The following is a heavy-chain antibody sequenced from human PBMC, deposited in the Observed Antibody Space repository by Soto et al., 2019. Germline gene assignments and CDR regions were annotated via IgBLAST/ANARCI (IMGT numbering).Heavy chain of an antibody. V-gene: IGHV3-9*01. CDR2: ISWDSSTI. J-gene: IGHJ4*02. D-gene: IGHD2-15*01. Sequence: EVQLVESGGGLVQPGRSLRLSCAASGFTFDNCGMHWVRQAPGKGLEWVAGISWDSSTIGYADSVKGRFIISRDDAKNSLYLQMDILRGEDTALYYCVQGRYPTMATPLDHWGQGTQVILSS. CDR1: GFTFDNCG. CDR3: VQGRYPTMATPLDH.